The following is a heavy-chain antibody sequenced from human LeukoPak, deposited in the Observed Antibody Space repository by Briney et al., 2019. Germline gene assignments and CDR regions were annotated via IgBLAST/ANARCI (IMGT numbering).Heavy chain of an antibody. D-gene: IGHD1-26*01. CDR2: INPNSGGT. Sequence: ASVTVSCKASGYTFTGYYMHWVRQAPGQGLEWMGWINPNSGGTNYAQKFQGRVTMTRDTSISTAYMELSRLRSDDTAVYYCARDAGATTNPDYWGQGTLVTVSS. CDR3: ARDAGATTNPDY. CDR1: GYTFTGYY. V-gene: IGHV1-2*02. J-gene: IGHJ4*02.